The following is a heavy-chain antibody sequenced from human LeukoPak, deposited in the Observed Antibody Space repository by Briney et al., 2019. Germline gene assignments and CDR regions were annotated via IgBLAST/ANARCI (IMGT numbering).Heavy chain of an antibody. V-gene: IGHV1-46*01. D-gene: IGHD2-15*01. CDR1: GDTFTSHY. Sequence: ASVKVSCKASGDTFTSHYIHWVRQAPGQGLEWMGISNPRGGSTSHAQKLQGRVTMTTDTSTSTVYMELSSLRSEDTAVYYCARSPAYCSGSTCYGHNWFDPWGQGTLVTVSS. CDR2: SNPRGGST. CDR3: ARSPAYCSGSTCYGHNWFDP. J-gene: IGHJ5*02.